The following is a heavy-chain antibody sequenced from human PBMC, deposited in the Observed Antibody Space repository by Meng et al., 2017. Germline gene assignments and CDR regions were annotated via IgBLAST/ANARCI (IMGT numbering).Heavy chain of an antibody. CDR2: IWYDGSNK. CDR3: ARVRYSSSWYLFDY. J-gene: IGHJ4*02. Sequence: QVPLVESGGGVVQPGRSLRLSCAASGFTFSSYGMHWVRQAPGKGLEWVAVIWYDGSNKYYADSVKGRFTISRDNSKNTLYLQMNSLRAEDTAVYYCARVRYSSSWYLFDYWGQGTLVTVSS. V-gene: IGHV3-33*01. CDR1: GFTFSSYG. D-gene: IGHD6-13*01.